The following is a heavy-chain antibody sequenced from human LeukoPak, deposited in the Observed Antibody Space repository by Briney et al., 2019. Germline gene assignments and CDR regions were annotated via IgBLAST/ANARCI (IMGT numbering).Heavy chain of an antibody. J-gene: IGHJ6*02. CDR3: ARDLDWNDEDYYYGMDV. Sequence: KSSETLSLTCTVSGGSVSSGRSYWSWIRQPPGKGLEWIGYVYYTGSTKYNPSLKSRVTISIDTSKNQFSLKLSSVTAADTAVYSCARDLDWNDEDYYYGMDVWGQGTTVTVSS. CDR1: GGSVSSGRSY. CDR2: VYYTGST. V-gene: IGHV4-61*01. D-gene: IGHD1-1*01.